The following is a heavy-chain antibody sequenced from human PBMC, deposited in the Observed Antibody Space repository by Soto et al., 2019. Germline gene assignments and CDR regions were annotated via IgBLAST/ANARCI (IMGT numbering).Heavy chain of an antibody. CDR3: ARATTRLNGTTRRYYYYYGMDV. Sequence: GGSLRLSCAASGFTVSSNYMSWVRQAPGKGLEWVSVIYSGGSTYYADTVKGRFTISRDNSKNTLYLQMNSLRAEDSAVYYCARATTRLNGTTRRYYYYYGMDVCGQGTTVTVSS. D-gene: IGHD1-7*01. CDR1: GFTVSSNY. CDR2: IYSGGST. J-gene: IGHJ6*02. V-gene: IGHV3-53*01.